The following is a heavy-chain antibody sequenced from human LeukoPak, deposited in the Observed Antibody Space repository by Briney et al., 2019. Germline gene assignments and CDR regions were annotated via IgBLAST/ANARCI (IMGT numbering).Heavy chain of an antibody. CDR2: INGDGRST. CDR1: GFTFSNYW. CDR3: ARDGPRLLPFYYYYMDV. D-gene: IGHD3-22*01. J-gene: IGHJ6*03. V-gene: IGHV3-74*01. Sequence: GGSLRLSCAASGFTFSNYWMHWVRQAPGKGLVWVSRINGDGRSTTYADSVKGRFTISRDNAKNSLYLQMNSLRAEDTAVYYCARDGPRLLPFYYYYMDVWGKGTTVTISS.